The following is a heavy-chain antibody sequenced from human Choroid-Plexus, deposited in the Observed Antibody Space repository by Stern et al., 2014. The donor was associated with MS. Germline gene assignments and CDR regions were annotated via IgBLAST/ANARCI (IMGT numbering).Heavy chain of an antibody. Sequence: VQLVQSGPGLVKPSQTLSLTCTVSGGSISSGGYYWSWIRQHPGKGLEWIGYIYYSGSTYYNPSLKSRVTISVDTSKNQFSLKLSSVTAADTAVYYCLRGQQHYYFDYWGQGTLVTVSS. V-gene: IGHV4-31*03. J-gene: IGHJ4*02. CDR2: IYYSGST. CDR1: GGSISSGGYY. D-gene: IGHD6-13*01. CDR3: LRGQQHYYFDY.